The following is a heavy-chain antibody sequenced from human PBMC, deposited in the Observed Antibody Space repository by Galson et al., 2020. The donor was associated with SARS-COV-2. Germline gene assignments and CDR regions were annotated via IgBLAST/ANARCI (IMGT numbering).Heavy chain of an antibody. V-gene: IGHV3-30*18. CDR1: GFTFSTYG. CDR3: AKAAGGGYHPWFDP. Sequence: SCAASGFTFSTYGMHWVRQAPGKGLEWVAVISYDGSNKYYADSVRGRFTISRDNSKNMFYLQMNSLRAEDTAVYYCAKAAGGGYHPWFDPWGQGTLVTVSS. D-gene: IGHD5-12*01. CDR2: ISYDGSNK. J-gene: IGHJ5*02.